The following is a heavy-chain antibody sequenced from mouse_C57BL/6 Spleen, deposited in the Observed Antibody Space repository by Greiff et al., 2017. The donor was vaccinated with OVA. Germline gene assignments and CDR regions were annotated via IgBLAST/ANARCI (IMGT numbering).Heavy chain of an antibody. CDR3: TTLMGDY. CDR2: IDPENGDT. Sequence: QLQQSGAELVRPGASVKLSCTASGFNIKDDYMHWVKQRPEQGLEWIGWIDPENGDTEYASKFQGKATITADTSSNTAYLQLSSLASEDTAVYYCTTLMGDYWGQGTTLTVSS. CDR1: GFNIKDDY. D-gene: IGHD2-3*01. J-gene: IGHJ2*01. V-gene: IGHV14-4*01.